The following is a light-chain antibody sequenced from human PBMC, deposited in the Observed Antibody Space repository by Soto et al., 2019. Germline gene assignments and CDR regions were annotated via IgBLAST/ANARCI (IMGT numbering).Light chain of an antibody. CDR1: SSAVGSYNL. J-gene: IGLJ2*01. CDR3: SSYAGAVV. Sequence: QSVLTQPASVSGSPGQSITISCTRTSSAVGSYNLVSWYQHHPGKAPKLMIYEGSERPSGVSNRFSGAQSGNTASLTISGLQAEDEADYYCSSYAGAVVFGEGTKLTVL. V-gene: IGLV2-23*01. CDR2: EGS.